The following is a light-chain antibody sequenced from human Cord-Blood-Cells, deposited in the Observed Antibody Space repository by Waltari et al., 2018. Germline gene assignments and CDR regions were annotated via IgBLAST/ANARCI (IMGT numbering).Light chain of an antibody. CDR3: SSYTSSSTLNWV. CDR2: DVS. CDR1: SSDVGGYHY. V-gene: IGLV2-14*01. Sequence: QSALTQPASVSGSPGQSITISCTGTSSDVGGYHYVSCYQQHPGKAPQLMIYDVSTPPSGVSNRFSGSKSGNTASLTISGLQAEDEADYYCSSYTSSSTLNWVFGGGTKLTVL. J-gene: IGLJ3*02.